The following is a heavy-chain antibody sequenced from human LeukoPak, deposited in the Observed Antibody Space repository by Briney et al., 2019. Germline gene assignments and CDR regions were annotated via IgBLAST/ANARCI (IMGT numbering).Heavy chain of an antibody. CDR2: IRVDETNR. CDR1: GFSFITCG. CDR3: AKQMVEGSQYYYMDV. Sequence: PGGSLRLSCAASGFSFITCGIHWVRQAPGKGLEWVAFIRVDETNRSYADSVKGRFTISRDNSKNMLFLQMNSLRVEDTAVYYCAKQMVEGSQYYYMDVWGKGTPVTVSS. V-gene: IGHV3-30*02. J-gene: IGHJ6*03. D-gene: IGHD2-15*01.